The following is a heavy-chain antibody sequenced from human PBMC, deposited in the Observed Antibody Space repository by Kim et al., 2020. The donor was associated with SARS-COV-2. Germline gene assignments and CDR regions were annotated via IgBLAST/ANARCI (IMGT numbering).Heavy chain of an antibody. CDR1: GFTFSKCW. CDR3: ARDLDSDGYSWFDP. J-gene: IGHJ5*02. CDR2: IKSDGSST. D-gene: IGHD5-18*01. V-gene: IGHV3-74*01. Sequence: GGSLRLSCATSGFTFSKCWMHWVRQVPGKGLGWVSRIKSDGSSTSYADSVKGRFTISRDNAKNTLYLQLNSLRAEDTAVYSGARDLDSDGYSWFDPWGEG.